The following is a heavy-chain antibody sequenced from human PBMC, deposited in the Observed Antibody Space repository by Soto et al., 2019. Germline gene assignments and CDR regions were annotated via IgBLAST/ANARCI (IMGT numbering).Heavy chain of an antibody. V-gene: IGHV1-18*04. J-gene: IGHJ6*02. D-gene: IGHD3-10*01. CDR2: ISGYNGNT. Sequence: QVKLVQSGAEVKKPGASVKVSCKASGYTFTSYGVSWVRQAPGQGLEWMGWISGYNGNTNYAQKLQGRVTMTTDTSTSTSYMELRSLRSDDTPVYYCTRAGKYYYGSGSPYYYGMDVWGQGITVTVSS. CDR3: TRAGKYYYGSGSPYYYGMDV. CDR1: GYTFTSYG.